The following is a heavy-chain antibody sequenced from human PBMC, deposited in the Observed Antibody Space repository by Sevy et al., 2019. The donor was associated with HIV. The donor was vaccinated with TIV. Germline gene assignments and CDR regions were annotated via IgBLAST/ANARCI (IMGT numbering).Heavy chain of an antibody. Sequence: GGSLRLSCAASGFTFSSYSMSWVRQAPGKGLEWVSSISSSSSYIYYADSVKGRFTISRDNAKNSLYLQMNSLRAEDTAVYYCARDIGLPAAPDYWGQGTLVTVSS. D-gene: IGHD2-2*01. V-gene: IGHV3-21*01. CDR3: ARDIGLPAAPDY. CDR1: GFTFSSYS. J-gene: IGHJ4*02. CDR2: ISSSSSYI.